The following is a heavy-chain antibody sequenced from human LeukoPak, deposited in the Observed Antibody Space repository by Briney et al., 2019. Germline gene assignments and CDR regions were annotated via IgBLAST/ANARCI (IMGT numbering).Heavy chain of an antibody. Sequence: ASVKVFCKASGYTFTNYAIRWVPQAPGQGPEGMGWIGTYNGNPDYTQILQGRVTITTEAYTNPAYMELKSLNPDDTAIYYCARGDPGGAFDVWGRGTMVNGSS. CDR2: IGTYNGNP. V-gene: IGHV1-18*01. D-gene: IGHD3-16*01. CDR3: ARGDPGGAFDV. CDR1: GYTFTNYA. J-gene: IGHJ3*01.